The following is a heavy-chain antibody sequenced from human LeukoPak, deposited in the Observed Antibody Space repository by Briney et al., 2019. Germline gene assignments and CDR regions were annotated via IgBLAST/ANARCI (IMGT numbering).Heavy chain of an antibody. V-gene: IGHV3-30*18. CDR1: GFTFSSYG. J-gene: IGHJ4*02. Sequence: GGSLRLSCAASGFTFSSYGMHWVRQAPGKGLEWVAVLAYDGSNKYYADSVKGRFTISRDNSKNTLYLQMNSLRVEDTAVYYCAKDSNPGTGGVDYWGQGTPVTVSS. D-gene: IGHD2-8*02. CDR2: LAYDGSNK. CDR3: AKDSNPGTGGVDY.